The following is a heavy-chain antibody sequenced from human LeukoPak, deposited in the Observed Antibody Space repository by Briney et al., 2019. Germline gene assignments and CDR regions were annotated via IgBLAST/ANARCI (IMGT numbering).Heavy chain of an antibody. Sequence: SETLSLTCSVSGGSINSDYWSWVRQPPGKGLEWIGYVYYGGITKYNPSLMSRVSISVDTSKNQFSLKVRAVTAADTAVYYCARDVDPHFWGQGTLVTVSS. CDR3: ARDVDPHF. CDR1: GGSINSDY. V-gene: IGHV4-59*01. D-gene: IGHD5-12*01. J-gene: IGHJ1*01. CDR2: VYYGGIT.